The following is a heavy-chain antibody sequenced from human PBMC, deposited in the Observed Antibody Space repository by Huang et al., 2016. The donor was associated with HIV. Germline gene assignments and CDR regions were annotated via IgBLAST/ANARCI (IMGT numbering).Heavy chain of an antibody. Sequence: QVQLQQSGPGLVRPSQTLSLTYAISGDSVSSSSSAWNWIRQSPSRGLGWLGRTDYRAKCNNHFAPSVRTRMTINPDTSKNQVSLRLNSVTPDDTAVYYCARVRCSGGYCYGWFDTWGQGIVVTVSS. CDR1: GDSVSSSSSA. V-gene: IGHV6-1*01. D-gene: IGHD2-15*01. J-gene: IGHJ5*02. CDR3: ARVRCSGGYCYGWFDT. CDR2: TDYRAKCNN.